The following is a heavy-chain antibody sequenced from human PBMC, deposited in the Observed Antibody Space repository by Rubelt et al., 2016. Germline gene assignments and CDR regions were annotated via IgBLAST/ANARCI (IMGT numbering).Heavy chain of an antibody. CDR3: AAHYYDSSGYYL. D-gene: IGHD3-22*01. CDR2: INHSGST. J-gene: IGHJ5*02. Sequence: QVQLQQWGAGLLKPSETLSLTCAVYGGSFSGYYWSWIRQPPGKGLEWIGEINHSGSTNYNPALKSRVTIPVDTSKNQCSLKLSSVTAADTAVYYCAAHYYDSSGYYLWGQGTLVTVSS. CDR1: GGSFSGYY. V-gene: IGHV4-34*01.